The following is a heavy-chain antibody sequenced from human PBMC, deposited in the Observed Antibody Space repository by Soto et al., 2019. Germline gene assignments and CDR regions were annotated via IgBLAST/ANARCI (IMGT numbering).Heavy chain of an antibody. CDR1: GGLFSVFS. CDR3: ATIRVRGGPLRFED. D-gene: IGHD2-15*01. CDR2: VLPITGST. V-gene: IGHV1-69*06. Sequence: QVQLVQSGAEVKKPGSSVKVSCKTSGGLFSVFSFNWVRQAPGQGLEWMGGVLPITGSTDYAQKFQGRLTITADRSTSTIYMEVSRPTSDDTANYYCATIRVRGGPLRFEDGGQSTLIRVSS. J-gene: IGHJ4*01.